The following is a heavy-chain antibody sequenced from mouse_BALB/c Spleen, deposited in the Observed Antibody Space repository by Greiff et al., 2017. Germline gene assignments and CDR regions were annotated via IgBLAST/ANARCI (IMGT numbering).Heavy chain of an antibody. CDR1: GYAFTNSL. CDR2: INPGSGGT. CDR3: ERSYYGDYAGTSNAMDY. D-gene: IGHD2-13*01. Sequence: VQLQESGAALVRPGTSVKVSCKASGYAFTNSLIAGVKQRPGQGLEWIGVINPGSGGTNYNEKFKGKVTLTADKSSSTAYMQLSSLTSDDAAVYFCERSYYGDYAGTSNAMDYWGQGTSVTVSS. J-gene: IGHJ4*01. V-gene: IGHV1-54*01.